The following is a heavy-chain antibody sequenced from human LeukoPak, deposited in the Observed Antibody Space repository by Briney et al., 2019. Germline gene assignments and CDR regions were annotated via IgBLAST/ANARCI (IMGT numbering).Heavy chain of an antibody. V-gene: IGHV1-24*01. J-gene: IGHJ6*02. CDR2: FDPEDGET. CDR1: GYTLTELS. CDR3: ATDPVGYYYYGMDV. Sequence: ASVKVSCKVSGYTLTELSMHWVRQAPGKGLEWMGGFDPEDGETIYAQKFQGRVTTTEDTSTDTAYMELSSLRSEDTAVYYCATDPVGYYYYGMDVWGQGTTVTVSS. D-gene: IGHD1-26*01.